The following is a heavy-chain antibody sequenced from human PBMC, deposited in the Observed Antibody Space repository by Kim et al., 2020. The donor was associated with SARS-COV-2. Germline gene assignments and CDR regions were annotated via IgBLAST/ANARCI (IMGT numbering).Heavy chain of an antibody. CDR1: GGSINSDY. CDR2: IYYSGNT. CDR3: ARLRGDGYNSFDS. D-gene: IGHD5-12*01. J-gene: IGHJ5*01. V-gene: IGHV4-59*08. Sequence: SETLSLTCTVSGGSINSDYWSWIRQSPGKGLEWIGNIYYSGNTNSNPSLKSRVTFSIDTSKTQFFLKLSFMTAADTAVYYCARLRGDGYNSFDSWGQGALVTVSS.